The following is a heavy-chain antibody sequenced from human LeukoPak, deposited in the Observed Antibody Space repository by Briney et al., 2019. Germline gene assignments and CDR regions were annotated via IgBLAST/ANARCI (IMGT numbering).Heavy chain of an antibody. V-gene: IGHV1-8*01. CDR1: GYTFTSYD. CDR3: ARRDRYSSGWYDYYYYGMDV. J-gene: IGHJ6*02. CDR2: MNPNSGNT. Sequence: ASVKVSCKASGYTFTSYDINWVRQATGQGPEWMGWMNPNSGNTGYAQKFQGRVTMTRNTSISTAYMELSSLRSEDTAVYYCARRDRYSSGWYDYYYYGMDVWGQGTTVTVSS. D-gene: IGHD6-19*01.